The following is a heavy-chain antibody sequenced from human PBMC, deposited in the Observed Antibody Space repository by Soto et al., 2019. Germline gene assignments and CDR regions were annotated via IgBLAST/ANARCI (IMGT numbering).Heavy chain of an antibody. CDR3: ATRWGGGGAFDI. CDR1: GFTFSTYE. J-gene: IGHJ3*02. V-gene: IGHV3-48*03. D-gene: IGHD3-16*01. CDR2: ISSSGSTI. Sequence: EAPLVESGGGLVQPGGSLRLSCAASGFTFSTYEMNWVRQAPGKGLEWVSYISSSGSTIYYADSVKGRFTISRDNAKNSLYLKLNSVRAEDTAVYYCATRWGGGGAFDIWGQGTMVTVSS.